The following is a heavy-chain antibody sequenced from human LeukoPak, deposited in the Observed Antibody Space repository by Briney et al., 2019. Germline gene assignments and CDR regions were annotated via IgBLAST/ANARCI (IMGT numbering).Heavy chain of an antibody. D-gene: IGHD4-17*01. V-gene: IGHV3-74*01. CDR2: INSDGSST. CDR1: GFTFSSYW. Sequence: GGSLRLSCAASGFTFSSYWMHWVRHAPGKGLVWVSRINSDGSSTSYADSVKGRFTISRDNAKNTLYLQMNSLRAEDTAVYYCARGPDYGDYFDYWGQGTLVTVSS. J-gene: IGHJ4*02. CDR3: ARGPDYGDYFDY.